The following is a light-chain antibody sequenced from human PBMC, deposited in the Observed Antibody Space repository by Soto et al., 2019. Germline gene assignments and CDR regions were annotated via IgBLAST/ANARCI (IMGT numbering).Light chain of an antibody. V-gene: IGLV2-14*03. J-gene: IGLJ1*01. CDR2: HVT. Sequence: SALTQPASVSGSPGQAVTISGTGTSIDIGHYDYVSWYQQHPGKAPKLMIYHVTYRPSGVSNRYSGSKSGNSASLTISGLQADDEADYYCCSLTTSHTYVFGSGTKVTVL. CDR3: CSLTTSHTYV. CDR1: SIDIGHYDY.